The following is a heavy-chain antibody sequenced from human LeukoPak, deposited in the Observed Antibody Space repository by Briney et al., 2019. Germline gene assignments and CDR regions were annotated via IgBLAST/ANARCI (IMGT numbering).Heavy chain of an antibody. V-gene: IGHV3-7*01. CDR1: GFTFSSYW. D-gene: IGHD6-6*01. Sequence: GGSLRLSCAVSGFTFSSYWMSWVRQAPGKGLEWVANIKQDGSEKYYVDSVKGRFTISRDNPKNSLYLQMNSLRAEDTAVYYCAREFLVDSSSCTGFRYCFDYWGQGTLVTVSS. J-gene: IGHJ4*02. CDR2: IKQDGSEK. CDR3: AREFLVDSSSCTGFRYCFDY.